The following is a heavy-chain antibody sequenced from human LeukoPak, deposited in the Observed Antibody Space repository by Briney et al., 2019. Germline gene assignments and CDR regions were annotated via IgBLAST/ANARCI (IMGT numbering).Heavy chain of an antibody. CDR2: IYTSGST. CDR3: ARDPGITVTTAFDI. Sequence: SQTLSLTCTVSGGSISSGSYYWSWIRQPAGKGLEWIGRIYTSGSTNYNPSLKSRVTISVDTSKNQFSLKLSSVTAADTAVYYCARDPGITVTTAFDIWGQGTMVTVSS. J-gene: IGHJ3*02. V-gene: IGHV4-61*02. CDR1: GGSISSGSYY. D-gene: IGHD1-7*01.